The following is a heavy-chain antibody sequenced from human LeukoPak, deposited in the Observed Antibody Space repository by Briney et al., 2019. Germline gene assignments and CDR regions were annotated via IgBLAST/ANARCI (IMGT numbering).Heavy chain of an antibody. V-gene: IGHV1-69*13. J-gene: IGHJ4*02. Sequence: GASVKVSCKASGGTFSSYAISWVRQAPGQGLEWMGGIIPIFGTANYAQKFQGRVTITADESTSTAYMELSSLRSEDTAVYYCARSPHVDYCGGDCFIPRSFDYWGQGTLVTVSS. CDR1: GGTFSSYA. CDR3: ARSPHVDYCGGDCFIPRSFDY. CDR2: IIPIFGTA. D-gene: IGHD2-21*02.